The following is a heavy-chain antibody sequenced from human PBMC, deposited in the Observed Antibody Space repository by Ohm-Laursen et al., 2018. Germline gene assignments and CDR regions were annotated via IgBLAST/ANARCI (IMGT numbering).Heavy chain of an antibody. V-gene: IGHV3-11*01. CDR1: GFTLSSYW. CDR3: ARCKQPRDYYGMDV. J-gene: IGHJ6*02. CDR2: ISSSGSTI. Sequence: SLRLSCAASGFTLSSYWMHWVRQAPGKGLEWVSYISSSGSTIYYADSVKGRFTISRDNAKNSLYLQMNSLRAEDTAVYYCARCKQPRDYYGMDVWGQGTTVTVSS. D-gene: IGHD6-13*01.